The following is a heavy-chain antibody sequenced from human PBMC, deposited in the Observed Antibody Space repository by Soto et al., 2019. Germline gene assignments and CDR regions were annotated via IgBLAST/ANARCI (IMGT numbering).Heavy chain of an antibody. CDR3: ARDGSGRYPYYFDY. Sequence: GGSLRLSCAASGFTFSSYSMNWVRQAPGKGLEWVSYISSGSGTIYYADSVKGRFTISRDNAKNSLYLQMNSLRDEDTAVYYCARDGSGRYPYYFDYWRQGTMVTVSS. CDR1: GFTFSSYS. V-gene: IGHV3-48*02. CDR2: ISSGSGTI. D-gene: IGHD1-26*01. J-gene: IGHJ4*02.